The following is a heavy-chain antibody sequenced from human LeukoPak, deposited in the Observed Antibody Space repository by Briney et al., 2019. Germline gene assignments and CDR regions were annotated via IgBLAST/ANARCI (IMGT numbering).Heavy chain of an antibody. J-gene: IGHJ4*02. CDR1: GYTFSGYA. CDR2: INAGNGHT. CDR3: ARGIWSATRVDYYLDN. Sequence: ASVKVSCKASGYTFSGYAIHWVRQAPGQRFEWMGWINAGNGHTKYSQNFQGRVTITRDSSANIVYMDVSSLTSEDTAVYYCARGIWSATRVDYYLDNWGRGTLVTVSS. D-gene: IGHD5-24*01. V-gene: IGHV1-3*01.